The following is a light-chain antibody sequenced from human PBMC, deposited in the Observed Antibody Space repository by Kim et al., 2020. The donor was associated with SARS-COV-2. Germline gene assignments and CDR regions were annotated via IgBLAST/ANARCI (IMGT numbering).Light chain of an antibody. CDR3: SSYTSTSPWV. J-gene: IGLJ3*02. CDR1: SSDIGGYDF. Sequence: GQSITISCTGTSSDIGGYDFVSWYQQHPGKAPKLMIYHVSNRPSGVSNRFSGSKSGNTASLTISGLQAEDEADYYCSSYTSTSPWVFGGGTKLTVL. CDR2: HVS. V-gene: IGLV2-14*03.